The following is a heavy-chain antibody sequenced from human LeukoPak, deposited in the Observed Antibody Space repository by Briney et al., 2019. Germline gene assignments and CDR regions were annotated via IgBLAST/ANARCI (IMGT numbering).Heavy chain of an antibody. CDR1: GFTFSSYG. CDR2: IWYDGSNK. Sequence: PGGSLRLSCAASGFTFSSYGMHWVRQAPGKGLEWVAVIWYDGSNKYYADSVKGRFTISRDNSKNTLYLQMNSLRAEDTAVYYCARESSPGRAYFQHWGQGTLVTVSS. D-gene: IGHD2-15*01. V-gene: IGHV3-33*01. CDR3: ARESSPGRAYFQH. J-gene: IGHJ1*01.